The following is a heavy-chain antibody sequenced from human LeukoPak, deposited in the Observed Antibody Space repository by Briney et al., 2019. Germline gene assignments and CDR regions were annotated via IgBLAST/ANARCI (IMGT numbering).Heavy chain of an antibody. CDR3: ATGVYYGSGTYPAEY. CDR2: IIPILNIA. D-gene: IGHD3-10*01. CDR1: GGTYNNYF. V-gene: IGHV1-69*04. J-gene: IGHJ4*02. Sequence: ASVKVSCKAPGGTYNNYFITWVRPAPGQGLEWMGRIIPILNIANYAQKFQGRVTFTADKSTTTAYMEMGSLRSNDTAVYYCATGVYYGSGTYPAEYWGQGALVTVSS.